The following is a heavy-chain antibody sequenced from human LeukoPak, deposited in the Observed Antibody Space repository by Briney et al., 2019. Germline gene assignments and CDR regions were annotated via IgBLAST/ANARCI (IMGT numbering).Heavy chain of an antibody. D-gene: IGHD2-8*01. V-gene: IGHV1-69*05. J-gene: IGHJ3*02. CDR1: GGAFSSYA. CDR2: IIPIFGTA. CDR3: ARVSRTSGRGLMVYALTNDAFDI. Sequence: GASVKVSCKASGGAFSSYAISWVRQAPGQGLEWMGRIIPIFGTANYAQKFQGRVTITTDESTSTAYMELSSLRSEDTAVYYCARVSRTSGRGLMVYALTNDAFDIWGQGTMVTVSS.